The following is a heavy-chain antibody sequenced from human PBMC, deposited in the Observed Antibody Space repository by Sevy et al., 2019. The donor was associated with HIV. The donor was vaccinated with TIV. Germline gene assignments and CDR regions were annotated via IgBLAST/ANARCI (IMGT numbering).Heavy chain of an antibody. V-gene: IGHV3-7*01. CDR1: GFTFSSYW. J-gene: IGHJ6*02. CDR3: AREATIAVAGSNYYYYGMDV. CDR2: IKLDGSQK. D-gene: IGHD6-19*01. Sequence: GGSLRLSCTVSGFTFSSYWMSWVRQAPGKGLEWVANIKLDGSQKYYVDSVKGRFTISRDNAKNSLFLQMNSLRAEDTAVYYCAREATIAVAGSNYYYYGMDVWGQGTTVTVSS.